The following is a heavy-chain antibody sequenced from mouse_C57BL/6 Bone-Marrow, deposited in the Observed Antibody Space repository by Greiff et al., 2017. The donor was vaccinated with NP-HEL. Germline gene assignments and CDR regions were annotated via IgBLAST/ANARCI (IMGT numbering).Heavy chain of an antibody. J-gene: IGHJ3*01. Sequence: VKLMESDAELVKPGASVKISCKVSGYTFTDHTIHWMKQRPEQGLEWIGYIYPRDGSTKYNEKFKGKATLTADKSSSTAYMQLNSLTSEDSAVYFCASNYYGSRVFAYWGQGTLVTVSA. CDR1: GYTFTDHT. CDR2: IYPRDGST. CDR3: ASNYYGSRVFAY. V-gene: IGHV1-78*01. D-gene: IGHD1-1*01.